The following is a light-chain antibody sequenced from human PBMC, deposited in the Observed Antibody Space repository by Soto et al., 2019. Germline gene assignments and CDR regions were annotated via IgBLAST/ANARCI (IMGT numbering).Light chain of an antibody. CDR2: DAS. CDR3: QQRSSWPIT. CDR1: QSISSN. Sequence: EIVLTQSPATLSVSPGERGTLSCRASQSISSNLAWYQQKPGQAPRLLINDASRRATGIPDRFSGSGSGADFTLTISSLEPEDFAVYYCQQRSSWPITFGQGTRLEI. V-gene: IGKV3-11*01. J-gene: IGKJ5*01.